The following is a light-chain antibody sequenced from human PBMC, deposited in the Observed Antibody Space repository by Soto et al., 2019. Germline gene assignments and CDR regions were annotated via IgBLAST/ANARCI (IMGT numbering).Light chain of an antibody. Sequence: EIAMTQSPATLSVSPGERATLSCRASQSITSNLAWYQQKAGQAPRLLIYAASSRATGVPVRFSASGSGTEFTLTISSLQPEDCGVYYCQQYNNWLGTFGQGTKVEIK. CDR1: QSITSN. CDR2: AAS. J-gene: IGKJ1*01. V-gene: IGKV3-15*01. CDR3: QQYNNWLGT.